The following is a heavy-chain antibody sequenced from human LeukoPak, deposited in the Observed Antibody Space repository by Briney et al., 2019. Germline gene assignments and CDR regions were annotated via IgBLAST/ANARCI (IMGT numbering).Heavy chain of an antibody. J-gene: IGHJ6*03. V-gene: IGHV3-48*03. CDR2: ISSSGSTI. D-gene: IGHD2-15*01. Sequence: GRSLRLSCAASGVTFSTYEMNWVRQAAGEGLEWVSYISSSGSTIYYADSVKGRFTISRDNAKNSLFLQMNSLRAEDTAVYYCARVLRYCSGGNCYSGGLGYMDVWGKGTTVTISS. CDR1: GVTFSTYE. CDR3: ARVLRYCSGGNCYSGGLGYMDV.